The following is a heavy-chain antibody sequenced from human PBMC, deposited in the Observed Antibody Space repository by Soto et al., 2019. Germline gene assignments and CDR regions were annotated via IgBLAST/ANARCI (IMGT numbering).Heavy chain of an antibody. CDR2: IYYSGST. CDR3: ARGDYDFWSGYNYYYYGMDV. V-gene: IGHV4-30-4*01. J-gene: IGHJ6*02. Sequence: SETLSLTCTVSGGSISSGDYYWSWIRQPPGKGLEWIGYIYYSGSTYYNPSLKSRVTISIDTSKNQFSLKLSSVTAADTAVYYCARGDYDFWSGYNYYYYGMDVWGQGTTVTVSS. D-gene: IGHD3-3*01. CDR1: GGSISSGDYY.